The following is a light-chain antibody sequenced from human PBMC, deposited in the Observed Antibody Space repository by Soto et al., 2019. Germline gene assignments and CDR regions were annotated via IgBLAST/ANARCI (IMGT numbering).Light chain of an antibody. V-gene: IGKV3-15*01. CDR1: QSVRSD. CDR2: GAS. CDR3: QQYNNWPRT. Sequence: EIVMTQSPATLSVSLGERATLSCRASQSVRSDLAWYHQKPGQAPRLLIYGASTRATGIPARFSGSGSGTEFTLTINSLQSEDFAVYYCQQYNNWPRTFGQGTKVDI. J-gene: IGKJ1*01.